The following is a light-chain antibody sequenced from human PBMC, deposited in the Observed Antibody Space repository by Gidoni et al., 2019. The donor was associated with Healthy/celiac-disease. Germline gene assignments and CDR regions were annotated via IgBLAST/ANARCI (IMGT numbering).Light chain of an antibody. CDR1: QSVSSY. CDR2: DAS. J-gene: IGKJ2*01. V-gene: IGKV3-11*01. Sequence: EIVLTQSPATLSLSPGERATLSCRASQSVSSYLAWYQQKPGQAPRLLIYDASNRATGIPARFSGSGSGTDFTLTISSLAPEDFAVYYCQQRSNWPGTFGQXTKLEIK. CDR3: QQRSNWPGT.